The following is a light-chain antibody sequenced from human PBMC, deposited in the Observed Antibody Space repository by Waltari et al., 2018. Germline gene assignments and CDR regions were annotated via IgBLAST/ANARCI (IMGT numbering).Light chain of an antibody. CDR1: SDDIGAYSY. CDR3: SAYTSRGTLK. CDR2: DLI. Sequence: QSALTQPASVSGSPGQSITISCTGTSDDIGAYSYVTWYHQRPGKVPKLIIYDLIGRPEGVSNRFSGSKAGSTACLTVSGLQAEDEGLFDCSAYTSRGTLKFGGGTRVTVL. J-gene: IGLJ2*01. V-gene: IGLV2-14*03.